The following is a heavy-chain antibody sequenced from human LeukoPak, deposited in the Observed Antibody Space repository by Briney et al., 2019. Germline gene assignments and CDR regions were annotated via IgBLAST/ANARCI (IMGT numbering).Heavy chain of an antibody. D-gene: IGHD2-15*01. J-gene: IGHJ5*02. CDR3: ARGPSYCSGGSCSSYWFVT. Sequence: SETLSLTCAVYGGSFSGYYWSWIRQPPGKVLEWIGEINNIVSTNYNPTLKSRVTISVATSKNQSSLNLSAVAAANTPVYYCARGPSYCSGGSCSSYWFVTSGEGTLVTVSS. CDR2: INNIVST. CDR1: GGSFSGYY. V-gene: IGHV4-34*01.